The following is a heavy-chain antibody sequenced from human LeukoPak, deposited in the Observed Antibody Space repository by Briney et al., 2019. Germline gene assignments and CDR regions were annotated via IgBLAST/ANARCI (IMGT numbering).Heavy chain of an antibody. CDR2: ISGSGGST. CDR1: GFTFSSYG. J-gene: IGHJ4*02. D-gene: IGHD2-15*01. CDR3: AKSGRYCSGSSCYQEASLDY. V-gene: IGHV3-23*01. Sequence: GGSLRLSCAASGFTFSSYGMSWVRQAPGKGLEWVSAISGSGGSTYYADSVKGRFTISRDNSKNMLYMKMNSLRVEDTAVYYCAKSGRYCSGSSCYQEASLDYWGQGTLVTVSS.